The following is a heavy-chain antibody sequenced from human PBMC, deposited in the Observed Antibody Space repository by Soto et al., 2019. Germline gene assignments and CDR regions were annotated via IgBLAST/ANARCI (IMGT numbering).Heavy chain of an antibody. CDR2: IYWNDDK. Sequence: SGPTLVNPTQTLTLTCTFSGFSLTTSGVGVGWIRQPPGKALEWLALIYWNDDKRYSPSLRGRLTITKDTSKNQVVLAMTNMDPVDTATYYCAHHTITPATNWFDPWGLGTLVTVSS. J-gene: IGHJ5*02. V-gene: IGHV2-5*01. CDR1: GFSLTTSGVG. D-gene: IGHD2-2*01. CDR3: AHHTITPATNWFDP.